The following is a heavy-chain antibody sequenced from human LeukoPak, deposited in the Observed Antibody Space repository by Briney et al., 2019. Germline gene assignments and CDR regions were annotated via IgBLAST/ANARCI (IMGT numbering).Heavy chain of an antibody. D-gene: IGHD4-17*01. J-gene: IGHJ4*02. CDR3: ARERAVTTYYYFDY. CDR2: IYYSGST. CDR1: GGSISSYY. Sequence: LETLSLTCTVSGGSISSYYWSWIRQPPGKGLEWIGYIYYSGSTNYNPSLKSRVTISVDTSKNQFSLKLSSVTAADTAVYYCARERAVTTYYYFDYWGQGTLVTVSS. V-gene: IGHV4-59*01.